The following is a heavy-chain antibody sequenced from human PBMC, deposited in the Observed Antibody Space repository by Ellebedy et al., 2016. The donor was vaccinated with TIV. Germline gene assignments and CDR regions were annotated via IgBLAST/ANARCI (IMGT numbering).Heavy chain of an antibody. V-gene: IGHV3-11*05. CDR3: ARGRLWFES. Sequence: GESLKISCEASRFSLANYSMSWIRQTPEKGLEWLSHITGSGTYTNYADSVKGRFTVSRDNAKNTVYLHMNRLRVEDTAVYYCARGRLWFESWGQGTLATVSS. CDR1: RFSLANYS. CDR2: ITGSGTYT. J-gene: IGHJ5*01.